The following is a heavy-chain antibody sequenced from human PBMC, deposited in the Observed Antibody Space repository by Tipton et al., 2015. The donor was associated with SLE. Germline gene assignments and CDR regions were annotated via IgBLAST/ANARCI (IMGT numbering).Heavy chain of an antibody. CDR2: IYSGGST. V-gene: IGHV3-23*03. CDR1: GFTFSSYA. D-gene: IGHD7-27*01. Sequence: SLRLSCAASGFTFSSYAMSWVRQAPGKGLEWVSAIYSGGSTYYADSVKGRFTISRDNSKNTLYLQMNSLRAEDTAVYYCAKKAANWVCFDYWGQGTLFTVSS. J-gene: IGHJ4*02. CDR3: AKKAANWVCFDY.